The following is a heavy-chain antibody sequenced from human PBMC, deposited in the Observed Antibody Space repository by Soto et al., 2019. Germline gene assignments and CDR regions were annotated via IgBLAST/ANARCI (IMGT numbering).Heavy chain of an antibody. J-gene: IGHJ6*03. CDR1: GFTFSGSA. CDR2: IRSKPNNYAT. D-gene: IGHD3-3*01. Sequence: EVQLVESGGGLVQPGGSLKLSCAASGFTFSGSAMHWVRQASGKGLEWVGRIRSKPNNYATAYGASVKGRFTISIDDSKNTAYLQRNSLNTEDTAVYYCSRQASDFWSGKPQYYMDVWGKGTTVTVSS. V-gene: IGHV3-73*01. CDR3: SRQASDFWSGKPQYYMDV.